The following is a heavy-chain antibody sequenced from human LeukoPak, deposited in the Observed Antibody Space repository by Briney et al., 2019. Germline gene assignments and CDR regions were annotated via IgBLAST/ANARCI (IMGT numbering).Heavy chain of an antibody. V-gene: IGHV3-30*18. D-gene: IGHD3-3*01. Sequence: PGGSLRLSCAASGFTFSSYGMHWVRQAPGKGLEWVAVISYDGSNKYYADSVKGRFTISRDNSKNTLYLQMNSLRAEDTAVYYCANLRFVGHSSRLIYYYYGTDVWGQGTTVTVSS. J-gene: IGHJ6*02. CDR2: ISYDGSNK. CDR1: GFTFSSYG. CDR3: ANLRFVGHSSRLIYYYYGTDV.